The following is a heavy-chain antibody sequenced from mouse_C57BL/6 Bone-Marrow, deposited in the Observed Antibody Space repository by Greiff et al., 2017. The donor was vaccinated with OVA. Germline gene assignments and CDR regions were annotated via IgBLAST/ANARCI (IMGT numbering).Heavy chain of an antibody. V-gene: IGHV5-4*03. J-gene: IGHJ4*01. CDR2: ISDGGSYT. Sequence: EVKLMESGGGLVKPGGSLKLSCAASGFTFSSYAMSWVRQTPEKRLEWVATISDGGSYTYYPDNVKGRFTISRDNAKNNLYLQMSHLKSEDTAMYYCASLWLPVFYYYAMDYWGQGTSVTVSS. CDR3: ASLWLPVFYYYAMDY. CDR1: GFTFSSYA. D-gene: IGHD2-2*01.